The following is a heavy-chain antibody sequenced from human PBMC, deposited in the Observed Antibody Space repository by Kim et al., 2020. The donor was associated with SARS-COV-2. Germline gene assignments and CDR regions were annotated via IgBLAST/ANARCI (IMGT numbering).Heavy chain of an antibody. CDR3: ARGEITMVRGVDY. Sequence: SVKVSCKASGGTFSSYAISWVRQAPGQGLEWMGRIIPILGIANYAQKFQGRVTITADKSTSTAYMELSSLRSEDTAVYYCARGEITMVRGVDYWGQGTLVTVSS. D-gene: IGHD3-10*01. J-gene: IGHJ4*02. V-gene: IGHV1-69*04. CDR2: IIPILGIA. CDR1: GGTFSSYA.